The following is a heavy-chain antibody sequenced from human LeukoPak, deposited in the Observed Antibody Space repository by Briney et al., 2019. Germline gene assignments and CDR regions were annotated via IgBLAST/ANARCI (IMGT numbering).Heavy chain of an antibody. CDR3: ARADTAMAEPFDY. J-gene: IGHJ4*02. Sequence: PSETLSLTCTVSGGSISSYYRSSIPQPPGKGLERIGYIYYSGSTNYNPSLKSRVTISVDTSKNQYSLKLSSVTAADTAVYYCARADTAMAEPFDYWGQGTLVTVSS. CDR1: GGSISSYY. D-gene: IGHD5-18*01. CDR2: IYYSGST. V-gene: IGHV4-59*01.